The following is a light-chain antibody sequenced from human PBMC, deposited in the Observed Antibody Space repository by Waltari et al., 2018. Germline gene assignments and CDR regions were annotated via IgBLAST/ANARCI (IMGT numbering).Light chain of an antibody. CDR2: DAS. Sequence: DIQMTQSPSTRSASVRDRVTITGRASQTISSWLAWYQQKPGKAPKLLIYDASSLESGVPSRFSGSGSGTEFTLTISSLQPDDFATYYCQQYNSYSLTFGGGTKVEIK. J-gene: IGKJ4*01. V-gene: IGKV1-5*01. CDR1: QTISSW. CDR3: QQYNSYSLT.